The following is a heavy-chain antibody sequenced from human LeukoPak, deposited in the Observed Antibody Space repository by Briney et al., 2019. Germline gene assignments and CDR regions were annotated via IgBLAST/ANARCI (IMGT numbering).Heavy chain of an antibody. CDR2: ISWNSGSI. CDR1: GFTFSSYA. V-gene: IGHV3-9*01. Sequence: GGSLRLSCAASGFTFSSYAMSWVRQAPGKGLEWVSGISWNSGSIGYADSVKGRFTISRDNAKNSLYLQMNSLRAEDTALCYCAKGLVRYDSSGYRHWGQGTLVTVSS. CDR3: AKGLVRYDSSGYRH. D-gene: IGHD3-22*01. J-gene: IGHJ4*02.